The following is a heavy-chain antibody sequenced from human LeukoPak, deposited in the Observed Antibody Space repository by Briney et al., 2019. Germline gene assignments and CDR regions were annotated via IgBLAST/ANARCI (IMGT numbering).Heavy chain of an antibody. CDR2: ISYDGSNK. D-gene: IGHD5-18*01. J-gene: IGHJ4*02. Sequence: GGSLRLSCAASGFTFSSYAMHWVRQAPGKGLEWVAVISYDGSNKYYADSVKGRFTISRDNSKNTLYLQMNSLRAEDTAVYYCARGPLWLPGYWGQGTLVTVSS. CDR3: ARGPLWLPGY. V-gene: IGHV3-30-3*01. CDR1: GFTFSSYA.